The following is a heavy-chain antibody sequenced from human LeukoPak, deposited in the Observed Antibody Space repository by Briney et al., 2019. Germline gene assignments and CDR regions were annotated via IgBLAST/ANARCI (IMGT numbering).Heavy chain of an antibody. CDR1: GYTFTGYY. Sequence: GASVKVSCKASGYTFTGYYMHWVRQAPGQGLEWMGWINPNSGGTNYAQKFQGRVTMTRDTSISTAYMELSRLRSDDTAVYYCARVGIVVVPAANWFGPWGQGTLVTVSS. V-gene: IGHV1-2*02. CDR2: INPNSGGT. D-gene: IGHD2-2*01. J-gene: IGHJ5*02. CDR3: ARVGIVVVPAANWFGP.